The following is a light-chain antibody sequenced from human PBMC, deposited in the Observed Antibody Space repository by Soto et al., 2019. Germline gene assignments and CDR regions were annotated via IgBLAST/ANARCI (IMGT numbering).Light chain of an antibody. J-gene: IGKJ2*01. CDR1: QSVSSSY. CDR3: RQYGSSPSYT. V-gene: IGKV3-20*01. CDR2: GAS. Sequence: EIVLTQSPGTLSLSPGERATLSCRASQSVSSSYLAWYQQKPGQAPRLLIYGASSRATGIPDRFSGSGSGTDFTLTISSLEPEDFPVFYCRQYGSSPSYTFGQGTKLEIK.